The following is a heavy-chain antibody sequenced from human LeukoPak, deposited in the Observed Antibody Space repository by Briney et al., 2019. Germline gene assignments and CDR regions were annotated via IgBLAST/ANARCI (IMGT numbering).Heavy chain of an antibody. Sequence: GGSLRLSCAASGFTFSSYEMNWVRQAPGKGLEWVSYISSSGSTIYYADSVKGRFTISRDNAKSSLYLQMNSLRAEDTAVYYCGRGHWGLDYWGQGALVTVSS. CDR3: GRGHWGLDY. V-gene: IGHV3-48*03. D-gene: IGHD7-27*01. J-gene: IGHJ4*02. CDR1: GFTFSSYE. CDR2: ISSSGSTI.